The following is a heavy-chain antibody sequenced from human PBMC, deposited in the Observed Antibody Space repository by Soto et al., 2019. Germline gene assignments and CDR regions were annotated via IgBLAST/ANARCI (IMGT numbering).Heavy chain of an antibody. CDR3: ARDAGSAAVGTYYYYGMDV. J-gene: IGHJ6*02. CDR2: INPNSGGT. V-gene: IGHV1-2*04. Sequence: GASVKVSCKASGYTFTGYYMHWVRQAPGQGLEWMGWINPNSGGTNYARKFQGWVTMTRDTSINTAYMELSRLRSDDTAVYYCARDAGSAAVGTYYYYGMDVWG. CDR1: GYTFTGYY. D-gene: IGHD6-13*01.